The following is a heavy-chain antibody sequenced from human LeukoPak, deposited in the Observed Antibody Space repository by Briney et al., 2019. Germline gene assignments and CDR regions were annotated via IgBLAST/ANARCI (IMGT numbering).Heavy chain of an antibody. CDR3: ARGRFNYYDSSGYRGGAFDI. CDR2: INPSGGST. V-gene: IGHV1-46*01. D-gene: IGHD3-22*01. CDR1: GYTFTGYY. Sequence: ASVKVSCKASGYTFTGYYMHWVRQAPGQGLEWMGIINPSGGSTSYAQKFQGRVTMTRDMSTSTVYMELSSLRSEDTAVYYCARGRFNYYDSSGYRGGAFDIWGQGTMVTVSS. J-gene: IGHJ3*02.